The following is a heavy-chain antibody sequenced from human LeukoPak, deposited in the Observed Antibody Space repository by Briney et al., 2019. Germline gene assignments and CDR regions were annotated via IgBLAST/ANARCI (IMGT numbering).Heavy chain of an antibody. Sequence: SQTLSLTCTVSGGSISSGGYYWSWIRQPPGKGLEWIGYIYHSGSTNYNPSLKSRVTISVDTSKNQFSLKLSSVTAADTAVYYCARDYYDSTRGAFDIWGQGTMVTVSS. CDR1: GGSISSGGYY. D-gene: IGHD3-22*01. V-gene: IGHV4-30-2*01. CDR2: IYHSGST. J-gene: IGHJ3*02. CDR3: ARDYYDSTRGAFDI.